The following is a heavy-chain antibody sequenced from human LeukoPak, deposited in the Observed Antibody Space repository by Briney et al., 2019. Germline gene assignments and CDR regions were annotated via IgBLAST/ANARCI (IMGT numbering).Heavy chain of an antibody. CDR1: GGSISSYY. V-gene: IGHV3-48*01. D-gene: IGHD1-7*01. CDR3: ARIWAGTTWFDP. Sequence: PSETLSLTCTVSGGSISSYYWSWIRQPPGKGLEWVSYISSSSSTIYYADSVKGRFTISRDNAKNSLYLQMNSLRAEDTAVYYCARIWAGTTWFDPWGQGTLVTVSS. CDR2: ISSSSSTI. J-gene: IGHJ5*02.